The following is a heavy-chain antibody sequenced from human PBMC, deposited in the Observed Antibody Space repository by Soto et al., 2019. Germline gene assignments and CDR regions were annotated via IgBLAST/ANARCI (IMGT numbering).Heavy chain of an antibody. CDR3: ASGRTYSNYVWYYYYYGMDV. CDR1: VYSISSGYY. Sequence: PSETLPLTCAVSVYSISSGYYWGYIRQAPGKGLEWIGSIYHSGSTYYNPSLKSRVTISVDTSKNQFSLKLSSVTAADTAVYYCASGRTYSNYVWYYYYYGMDVWGQGTTVTVSS. J-gene: IGHJ6*02. CDR2: IYHSGST. V-gene: IGHV4-38-2*01. D-gene: IGHD4-4*01.